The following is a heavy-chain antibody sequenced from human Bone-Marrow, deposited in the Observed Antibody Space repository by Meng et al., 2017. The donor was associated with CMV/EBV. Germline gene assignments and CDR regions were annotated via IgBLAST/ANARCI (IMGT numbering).Heavy chain of an antibody. CDR1: GYTFTGYY. V-gene: IGHV1-2*02. CDR3: ARDNWNYPLYYGMDV. CDR2: INPNSGGT. J-gene: IGHJ6*02. D-gene: IGHD1-7*01. Sequence: ASVKVSCKASGYTFTGYYMHWVRQAPGQGLEWMGWINPNSGGTNYAQKFQGRVTMTRDTSISTAYMELSRLRSDDTAVYYCARDNWNYPLYYGMDVWGQGTTVTVSS.